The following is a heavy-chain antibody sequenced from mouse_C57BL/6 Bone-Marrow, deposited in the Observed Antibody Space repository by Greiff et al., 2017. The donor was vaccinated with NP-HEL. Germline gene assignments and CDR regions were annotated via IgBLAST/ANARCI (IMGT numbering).Heavy chain of an antibody. Sequence: EVMVEESGGGLVQPGGSLKLSCAASGFTFSDYGMAWVRQAPRKGPEWVAFISNLAYSIYYADTVTGRFTISRENAKNTLYLEMSSLRSEDTAMYYCARPRGFISTGVEYFDVWGTGTTVTVSS. CDR2: ISNLAYSI. V-gene: IGHV5-15*04. CDR3: ARPRGFISTGVEYFDV. CDR1: GFTFSDYG. J-gene: IGHJ1*03. D-gene: IGHD1-1*01.